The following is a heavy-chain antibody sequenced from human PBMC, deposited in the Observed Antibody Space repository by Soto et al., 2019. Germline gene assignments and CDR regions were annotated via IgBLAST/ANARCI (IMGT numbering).Heavy chain of an antibody. CDR2: IYYSGST. CDR1: GGSVSSGSYY. D-gene: IGHD3-22*01. J-gene: IGHJ3*02. Sequence: QVQLQESGPGLVKPSETLSLTCTVSGGSVSSGSYYWSWIRQPPGKGLEWIGYIYYSGSTNYNPSLKRRVTISVDTSKNQFSLKLSSVTAADTAVYYCARAITYYYDSSGPDAFDIWGQGTMVTVSS. CDR3: ARAITYYYDSSGPDAFDI. V-gene: IGHV4-61*01.